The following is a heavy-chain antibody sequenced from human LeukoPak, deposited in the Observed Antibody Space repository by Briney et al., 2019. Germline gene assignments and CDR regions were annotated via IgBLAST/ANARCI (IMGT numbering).Heavy chain of an antibody. CDR2: IYSVGSK. Sequence: GESLRLSCAASGFTVSSNYMSWVRHAQGKGLGWDSVIYSVGSKYYEDSVKGRFTISRDNSKNTLYLQMNSLRAEDTAVYYCARECGGGSCSFDYCGQGTLVTVSS. D-gene: IGHD2-15*01. J-gene: IGHJ4*02. CDR3: ARECGGGSCSFDY. V-gene: IGHV3-66*01. CDR1: GFTVSSNY.